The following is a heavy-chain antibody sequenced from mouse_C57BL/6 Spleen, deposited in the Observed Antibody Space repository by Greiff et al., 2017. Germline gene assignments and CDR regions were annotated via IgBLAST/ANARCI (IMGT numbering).Heavy chain of an antibody. J-gene: IGHJ2*01. CDR1: GYTFTSYW. V-gene: IGHV1-5*01. CDR3: TREGYYDYDRYYFDY. CDR2: IYPGNSDT. D-gene: IGHD2-4*01. Sequence: EVQLQQSGTVLARPGASVKMSCKTSGYTFTSYWMHWVKQRPGQGLEWIGAIYPGNSDTSYNQKFKGKAKLTAVTSASTAYMELSSLTNEDSAVYYCTREGYYDYDRYYFDYWGQGTTLTVSS.